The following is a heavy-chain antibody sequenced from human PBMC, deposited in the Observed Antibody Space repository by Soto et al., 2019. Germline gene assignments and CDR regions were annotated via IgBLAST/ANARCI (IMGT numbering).Heavy chain of an antibody. J-gene: IGHJ3*02. V-gene: IGHV3-9*01. Sequence: GGSLRLSCAASGFSFDDYAMHWVRQAPGKGLEWVSGISWNSGSIGYADSVKGRFTISRDNAKNSLYLQMNSLRAEDTALYYCEKDMHCSGGSCHDAFDIWGQGKMVTVSS. CDR3: EKDMHCSGGSCHDAFDI. CDR1: GFSFDDYA. D-gene: IGHD2-15*01. CDR2: ISWNSGSI.